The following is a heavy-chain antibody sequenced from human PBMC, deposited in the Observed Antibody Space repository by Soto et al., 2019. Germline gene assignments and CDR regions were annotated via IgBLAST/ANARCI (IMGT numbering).Heavy chain of an antibody. D-gene: IGHD3-16*01. CDR1: GFTFSSFA. CDR3: ARGGRGQRGAFDV. V-gene: IGHV3-30*03. CDR2: ISFNGLSQ. Sequence: QELLVESGGGLVQPGKSLRLSCAASGFTFSSFAMHWVRQAPGKGLEWVSAISFNGLSQFYPDSIRGRFTISRDNSKNTLYLHLDSLRPDDTAVSYCARGGRGQRGAFDVWGQGTEFSVS. J-gene: IGHJ3*01.